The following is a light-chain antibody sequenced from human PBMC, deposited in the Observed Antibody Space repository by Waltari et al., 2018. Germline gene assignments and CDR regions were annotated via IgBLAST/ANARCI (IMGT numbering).Light chain of an antibody. V-gene: IGLV2-14*03. J-gene: IGLJ2*01. CDR3: SSYTTRYTVT. CDR2: DVT. CDR1: SSDMGIYDF. Sequence: QSALTQPASVSGSPGQPITISSTGTSSDMGIYDFVSWYQHHPGKAPKLMIYDVTKRPPGVSSRFSGSKSGDTASLSISGLQAEDEADYYCSSYTTRYTVTFGGGTKLTVL.